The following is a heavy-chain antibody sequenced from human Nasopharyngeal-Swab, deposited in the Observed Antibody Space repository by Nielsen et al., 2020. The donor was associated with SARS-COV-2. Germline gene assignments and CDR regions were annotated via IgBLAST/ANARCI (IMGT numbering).Heavy chain of an antibody. Sequence: GGSLRLSCAASGFAFSSYAMSWVRQAPGKGLEWVSGISWNSGSIGYADSVKGRFTISRDNAKNSLYLQMNSLRAEDTALYYCAKLPPSAGDYYGSGSLPEVWGQGTLVTVSS. CDR2: ISWNSGSI. V-gene: IGHV3-9*01. J-gene: IGHJ4*02. D-gene: IGHD3-10*01. CDR1: GFAFSSYA. CDR3: AKLPPSAGDYYGSGSLPEV.